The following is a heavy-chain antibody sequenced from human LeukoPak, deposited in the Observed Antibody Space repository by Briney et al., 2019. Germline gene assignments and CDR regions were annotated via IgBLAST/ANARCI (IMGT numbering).Heavy chain of an antibody. Sequence: GGSLRLSCAASGFTFGDYAMHWVRQAPGKGLEWVSCISWNSGSIGYADSVKGRFTISRDNAKNSLYLQMNSLRAEDTALYYCAKDAMTTVTGGVDYWGQGTLVTVSS. CDR3: AKDAMTTVTGGVDY. J-gene: IGHJ4*02. V-gene: IGHV3-9*01. CDR1: GFTFGDYA. CDR2: ISWNSGSI. D-gene: IGHD4-17*01.